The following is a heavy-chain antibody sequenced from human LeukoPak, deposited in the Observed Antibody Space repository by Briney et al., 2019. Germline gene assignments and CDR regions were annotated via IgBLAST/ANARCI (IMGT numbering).Heavy chain of an antibody. D-gene: IGHD2-2*01. J-gene: IGHJ6*03. CDR3: ARSRYCSSTSCRNYYYYYYMDV. CDR2: INPNSGGA. CDR1: GYTFTGYY. Sequence: ASVKVSCKASGYTFTGYYMQWVRQAPGQGLEWMGWINPNSGGANYAQKFQGRVTMTRDTSISTAYMELSRLRSDDTAVYYCARSRYCSSTSCRNYYYYYYMDVWGKGTTVTVSS. V-gene: IGHV1-2*02.